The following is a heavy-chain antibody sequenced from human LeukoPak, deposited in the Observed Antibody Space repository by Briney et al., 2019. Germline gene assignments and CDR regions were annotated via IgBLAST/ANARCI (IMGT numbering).Heavy chain of an antibody. CDR2: INHSGST. J-gene: IGHJ3*02. D-gene: IGHD5-24*01. CDR3: ARERDGYNYGAFDI. CDR1: GGSFSGYY. Sequence: SGTLSLTCAVYGGSFSGYYWSWIRQPPGKGLEWMGEINHSGSTNYNPSLKSRVTISVDTSKNRFSLKLSSVTAADTAVYYCARERDGYNYGAFDIRGQGTMVTVSS. V-gene: IGHV4-34*01.